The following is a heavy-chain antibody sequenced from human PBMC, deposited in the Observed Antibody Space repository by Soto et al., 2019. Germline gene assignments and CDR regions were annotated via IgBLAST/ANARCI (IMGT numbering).Heavy chain of an antibody. CDR1: GFTFSSYA. Sequence: EVQLLESGGGLVQPGGSLRLSCAASGFTFSSYAMSWVRQAPGKGLEWVSAISGSGGSTYYAGSVKGRFTSSRDNSKNPLYLQLNRLRAEATAVYYCIYGDYFDCWGKGCLVTVSS. CDR2: ISGSGGST. CDR3: IYGDYFDC. D-gene: IGHD4-17*01. V-gene: IGHV3-23*01. J-gene: IGHJ4*02.